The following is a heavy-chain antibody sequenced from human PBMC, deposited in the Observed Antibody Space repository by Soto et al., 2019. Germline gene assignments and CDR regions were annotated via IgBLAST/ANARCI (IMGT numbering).Heavy chain of an antibody. CDR2: IYYSGST. J-gene: IGHJ6*03. CDR3: ARTVRGGQLVLNYYYMDV. D-gene: IGHD6-6*01. V-gene: IGHV4-59*01. Sequence: SETLSLTCTVSGGSISSYYWSWIRQPPGKGLEWIGYIYYSGSTNYNPSLKSRVTISVDTSKNQFSLKLSSVTAADTAVYYCARTVRGGQLVLNYYYMDVWGKGTTVTVSS. CDR1: GGSISSYY.